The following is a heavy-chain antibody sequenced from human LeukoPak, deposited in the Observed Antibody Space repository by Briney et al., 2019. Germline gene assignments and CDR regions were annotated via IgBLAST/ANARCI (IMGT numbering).Heavy chain of an antibody. D-gene: IGHD4-17*01. CDR1: GYTFTGYY. Sequence: ASVKVSCKASGYTFTGYYMHWVRQAPGQGLEWMGWINPNSGGTNYAQKFQGRLTMTGDTSISTAYMELSRLRSDDTAVYHCARGSYGDYVGDYWGQGTLVTVSS. J-gene: IGHJ4*02. CDR2: INPNSGGT. V-gene: IGHV1-2*02. CDR3: ARGSYGDYVGDY.